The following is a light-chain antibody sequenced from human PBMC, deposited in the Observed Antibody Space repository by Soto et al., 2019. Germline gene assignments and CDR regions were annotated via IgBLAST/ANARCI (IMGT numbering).Light chain of an antibody. CDR1: LPISNY. CDR2: AAS. CDR3: MQGTHWPIT. J-gene: IGKJ5*01. Sequence: DIQMTQSPSSLSASVGDRVTITCRASLPISNYLAWYQQKPGKIPNLLIYAASTLQAGVPSRFSGSGSGTDFALKISRVEAEDVGVYYCMQGTHWPITFGQRTRLENK. V-gene: IGKV1-27*01.